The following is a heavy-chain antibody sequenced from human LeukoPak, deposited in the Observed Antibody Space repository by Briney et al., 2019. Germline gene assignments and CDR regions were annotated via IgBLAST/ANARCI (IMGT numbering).Heavy chain of an antibody. CDR1: GYSISSGYY. D-gene: IGHD3-3*01. CDR3: ARPRITIFGVNWFDP. V-gene: IGHV4-38-2*02. J-gene: IGHJ5*02. Sequence: SETLSLTCTVSGYSISSGYYWGWIRQPPGKGLEWIGEINHSGSTNYNPSLKSRVTISVDTSKNQFSLKLSSVTAADTAVYYCARPRITIFGVNWFDPWGQGTLVTVSS. CDR2: INHSGST.